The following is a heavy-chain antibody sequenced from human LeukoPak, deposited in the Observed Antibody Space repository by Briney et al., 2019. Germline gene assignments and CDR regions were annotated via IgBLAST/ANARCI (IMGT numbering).Heavy chain of an antibody. CDR1: GYTLTELS. CDR2: FDPENGET. V-gene: IGHV1-24*01. Sequence: ASVKVSCKVSGYTLTELSMHWVRQAPGKGLEWMGGFDPENGETIYAQKFQGRVTMTEDTSTDTAYMELSSLRSEDTAVYYCATTYGDFMYYFDYWGQGTLVTVSS. CDR3: ATTYGDFMYYFDY. J-gene: IGHJ4*02. D-gene: IGHD4-17*01.